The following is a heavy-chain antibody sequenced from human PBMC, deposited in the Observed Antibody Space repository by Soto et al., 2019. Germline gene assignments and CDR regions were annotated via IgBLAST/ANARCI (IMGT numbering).Heavy chain of an antibody. CDR1: GFTFSDYY. V-gene: IGHV3-11*01. CDR3: VKQAHGLDGVAFDY. CDR2: ISSSGSTI. J-gene: IGHJ4*02. D-gene: IGHD2-15*01. Sequence: PGGSLRLSCAASGFTFSDYYMSWIRQAPGKGLEWVSYISSSGSTIYYADSVKDRFTISRDNSKNTLFLQMGSLRPEDTAIYYCVKQAHGLDGVAFDYWGQGTQVTVSS.